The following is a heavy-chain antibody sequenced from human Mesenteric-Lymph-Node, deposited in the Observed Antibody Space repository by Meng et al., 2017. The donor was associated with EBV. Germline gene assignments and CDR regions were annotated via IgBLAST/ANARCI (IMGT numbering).Heavy chain of an antibody. V-gene: IGHV1-18*01. Sequence: QVQLVQSGVEVKKPWASVKVSCKASGYTFTSYGIRWVRQAPGQGLDWMGWISPFNGNTNYAQNLQDRVTMTTDTSTTTAYMELRNLRSDDTAVYYCARDVLGSGDYWGQGTLVTVSS. D-gene: IGHD5-12*01. J-gene: IGHJ4*02. CDR2: ISPFNGNT. CDR3: ARDVLGSGDY. CDR1: GYTFTSYG.